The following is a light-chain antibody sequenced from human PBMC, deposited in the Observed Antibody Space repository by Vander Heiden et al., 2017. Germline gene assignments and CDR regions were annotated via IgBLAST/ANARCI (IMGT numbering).Light chain of an antibody. CDR3: QQYYSSPCT. V-gene: IGKV4-1*01. Sequence: DLVMPHSPDSLALSLGDRAPINCQSTRTCFSRYDNKNYLAWYQHKPGKPPRLLIYWASTRHAGVPDRFSGSGSGTDFTLTIRNLQAEDVAVYYCQQYYSSPCTFGQGTKLEIK. CDR1: RTCFSRYDNKNY. CDR2: WAS. J-gene: IGKJ2*02.